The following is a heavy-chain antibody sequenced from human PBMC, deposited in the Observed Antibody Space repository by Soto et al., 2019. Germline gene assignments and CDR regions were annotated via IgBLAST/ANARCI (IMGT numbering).Heavy chain of an antibody. CDR2: IIPIFGTA. J-gene: IGHJ6*02. CDR3: ARQASGYYPPYYYGMDV. Sequence: SVKVSCKASGGTFSRYAISWVRQAPGQGLEWMGGIIPIFGTANYAQKFQGRVTITADESTSTAYMELSSLRSEDTAVYYCARQASGYYPPYYYGMDVWGQGTTVTVSS. CDR1: GGTFSRYA. V-gene: IGHV1-69*13. D-gene: IGHD3-3*01.